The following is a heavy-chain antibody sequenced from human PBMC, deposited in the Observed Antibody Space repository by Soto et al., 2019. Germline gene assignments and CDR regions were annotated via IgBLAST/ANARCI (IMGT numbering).Heavy chain of an antibody. Sequence: SQTLSLTCAISGDSVSSNSVTWNWIRQSPSRGLAWLVKKYYTSQWNNFSEVSVKSRIAINTDTSKIKLSLKLNSVTPXDKAVYYCGRPWYSSGWIGYDIWGQAKMVTVSS. CDR2: KYYTSQWNN. J-gene: IGHJ3*02. CDR3: GRPWYSSGWIGYDI. V-gene: IGHV6-1*01. CDR1: GDSVSSNSVT. D-gene: IGHD6-19*01.